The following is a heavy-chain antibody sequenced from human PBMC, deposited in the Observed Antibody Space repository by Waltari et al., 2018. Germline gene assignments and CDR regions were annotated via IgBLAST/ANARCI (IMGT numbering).Heavy chain of an antibody. CDR2: INHSGST. Sequence: QVQLQQWGAGLLKPSETLSLTCAVYGGSFSGYYWSWIRQPPGKGLEWIGEINHSGSTNYNPSLKSRVTISVDTSKNQFSLKLSSVTAADTAVYYCAGRAAYYSYYYMDVWGKGTTVTVSS. CDR3: AGRAAYYSYYYMDV. J-gene: IGHJ6*03. V-gene: IGHV4-34*01. CDR1: GGSFSGYY.